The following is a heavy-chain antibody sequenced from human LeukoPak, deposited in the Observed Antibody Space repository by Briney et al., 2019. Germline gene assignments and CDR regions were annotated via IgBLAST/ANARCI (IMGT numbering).Heavy chain of an antibody. CDR1: GYTFTSYD. CDR2: MNPNSGNT. J-gene: IGHJ4*02. CDR3: ASSMYYYDSSGYPFDY. Sequence: ASVNVSCKASGYTFTSYDINWVRQATGQGLEWMGWMNPNSGNTGYAQKFQGRVTMTRNTSISTAYMELSSLRSEDTAVYYCASSMYYYDSSGYPFDYWGQGTLVTVSS. V-gene: IGHV1-8*01. D-gene: IGHD3-22*01.